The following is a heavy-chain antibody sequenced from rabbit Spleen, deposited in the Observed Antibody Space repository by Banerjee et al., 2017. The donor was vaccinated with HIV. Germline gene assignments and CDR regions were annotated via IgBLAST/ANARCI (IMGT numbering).Heavy chain of an antibody. D-gene: IGHD4-2*01. V-gene: IGHV1S40*01. Sequence: QSLEESGADLVKPGASLTFTCTASGFSFSGNYWMSWVRQAPGKGLELIACIYTGSGGSTWYARWVNGRFTISKTSSTTVTLQMTSLTAADTATYFCARDSAGREDFNLWGPGTLVTVS. CDR3: ARDSAGREDFNL. CDR1: GFSFSGNYW. CDR2: IYTGSGGST. J-gene: IGHJ4*01.